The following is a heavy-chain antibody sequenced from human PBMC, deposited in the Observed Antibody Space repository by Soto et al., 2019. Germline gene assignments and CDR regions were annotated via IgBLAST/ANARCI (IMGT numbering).Heavy chain of an antibody. Sequence: SETLSLTCAVSGGSISSGGYSWSWIRQPPGKGLEWIGYIYHSGSTYYNPSLKNRVTISLDKSNNQFSLRLTSMTAADTAVYYCATLPPRIVVVMTDLPTWGQGTLVTVSS. CDR1: GGSISSGGYS. D-gene: IGHD2-15*01. CDR3: ATLPPRIVVVMTDLPT. V-gene: IGHV4-30-2*01. J-gene: IGHJ5*02. CDR2: IYHSGST.